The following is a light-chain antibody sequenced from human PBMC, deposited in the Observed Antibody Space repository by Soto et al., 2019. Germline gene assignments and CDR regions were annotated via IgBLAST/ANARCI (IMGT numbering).Light chain of an antibody. CDR3: QQYGSSRLT. J-gene: IGKJ4*01. CDR1: QTVSSSY. CDR2: GAS. Sequence: IVLTQSPVTLALSPCEIATLSCRASQTVSSSYLTWYQQKPGQAPRLLIYGASNRATGIPDRFSGSGSGTDFTLTISRLEPEDFAVYYCQQYGSSRLTFGGGTKV. V-gene: IGKV3-20*01.